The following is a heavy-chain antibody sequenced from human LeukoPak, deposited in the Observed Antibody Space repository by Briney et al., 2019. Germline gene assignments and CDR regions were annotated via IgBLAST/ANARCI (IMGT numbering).Heavy chain of an antibody. CDR1: GFTFSSYA. J-gene: IGHJ4*02. V-gene: IGHV3-23*01. CDR3: AKDMIVLGFASDFDY. D-gene: IGHD3-22*01. Sequence: GGSLRLSCAASGFTFSSYAMSWVRQAPGKGLEWVSGISDSGDRTQYADSVKGRFTISRDDSKNTLYLQMNSLRAEDTAIYYCAKDMIVLGFASDFDYWGQGTLVTVSS. CDR2: ISDSGDRT.